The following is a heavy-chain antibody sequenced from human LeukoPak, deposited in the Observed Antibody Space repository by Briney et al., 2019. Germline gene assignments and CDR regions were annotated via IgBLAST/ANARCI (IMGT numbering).Heavy chain of an antibody. D-gene: IGHD3-10*01. J-gene: IGHJ4*02. CDR1: GFTFGIYA. V-gene: IGHV3-23*01. Sequence: PGGSLRLSCAASGFTFGIYAMSWVRQAPGQGLDWVSAISARDGSTYYADSVKGRFTISRDNTKNSLYLQMNSLRVEDTAVYYCARERFHGSGAPKFDYWGQGTLVTVSS. CDR3: ARERFHGSGAPKFDY. CDR2: ISARDGST.